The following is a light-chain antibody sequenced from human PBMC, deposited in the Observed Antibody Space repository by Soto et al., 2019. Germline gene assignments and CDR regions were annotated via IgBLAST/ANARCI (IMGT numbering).Light chain of an antibody. V-gene: IGKV3-15*01. J-gene: IGKJ1*01. CDR3: QQYNNWPRT. Sequence: EIVMTQSPATLSVSPGEGATLYCRASQSISSNLAWYQQKPGQAPRLLIYGASTRATGIPAWFSGSGSGTDFTLTISSLQSEDFAVYYCQQYNNWPRTFGQGTRVEIK. CDR1: QSISSN. CDR2: GAS.